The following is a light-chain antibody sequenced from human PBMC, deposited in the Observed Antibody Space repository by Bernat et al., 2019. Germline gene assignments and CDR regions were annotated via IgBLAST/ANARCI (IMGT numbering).Light chain of an antibody. Sequence: DIQMTQSPSTLSASVGDRVTITCRASQSITNYLNWYQHRPGKAPKLLIYAASILQSGVPSRFSGRGSGTDFTLTISSLQPEDFATYYCQQSYSIPRTFGGGTKVEI. J-gene: IGKJ4*01. CDR3: QQSYSIPRT. CDR2: AAS. CDR1: QSITNY. V-gene: IGKV1-39*01.